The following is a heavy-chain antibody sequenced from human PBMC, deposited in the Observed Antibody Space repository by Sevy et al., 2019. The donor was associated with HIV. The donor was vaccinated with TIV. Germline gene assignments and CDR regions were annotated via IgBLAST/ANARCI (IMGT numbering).Heavy chain of an antibody. CDR2: ISSDGNKQ. Sequence: GGSLRLSCAASAMTFGNDAMHWVPQAPGKALEWVAAISSDGNKQFYADSVKGRFTISRDNSKNTLYMHMDSLRANDAALYYCARLWDQGSDSYTYYYGLDVWGQGTTVTVSS. V-gene: IGHV3-30*04. CDR3: ARLWDQGSDSYTYYYGLDV. J-gene: IGHJ6*02. D-gene: IGHD3-10*01. CDR1: AMTFGNDA.